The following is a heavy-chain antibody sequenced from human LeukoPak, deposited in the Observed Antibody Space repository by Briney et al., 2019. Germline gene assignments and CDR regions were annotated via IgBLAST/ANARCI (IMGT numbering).Heavy chain of an antibody. CDR1: GYTVTSYF. Sequence: ASVKVSCKASGYTVTSYFITWVRQAPGQGLEWMGWISAYNGNTNYAQKLQGRVTMTTDTSTSTAYMELRSLRSDDTAVYYCARERRYFDRLEGALDYWGQGTLVTVSS. CDR3: ARERRYFDRLEGALDY. J-gene: IGHJ4*02. D-gene: IGHD3-9*01. CDR2: ISAYNGNT. V-gene: IGHV1-18*01.